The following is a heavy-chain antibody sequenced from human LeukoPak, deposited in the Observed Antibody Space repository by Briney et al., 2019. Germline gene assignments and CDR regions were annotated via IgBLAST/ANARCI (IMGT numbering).Heavy chain of an antibody. D-gene: IGHD6-19*01. V-gene: IGHV1-69*02. Sequence: SVKVSCKASGGTLRRHTITWVRQAPGQGLEWMGRIIPMMGIANYAQKLQGRVTINADTSTDTAYMDLISLRSEDTAVYYCASRSHKTIVGADTREVGDYWGQGTLVTVSS. CDR1: GGTLRRHT. CDR3: ASRSHKTIVGADTREVGDY. J-gene: IGHJ4*02. CDR2: IIPMMGIA.